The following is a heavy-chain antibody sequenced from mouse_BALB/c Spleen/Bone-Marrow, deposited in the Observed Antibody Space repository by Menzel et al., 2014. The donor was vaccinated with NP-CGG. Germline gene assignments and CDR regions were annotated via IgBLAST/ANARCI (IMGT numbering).Heavy chain of an antibody. CDR3: AXXXXXEGXDY. J-gene: IGHJ2*01. CDR2: ISSGSSPI. V-gene: IGHV5-17*02. Sequence: EVKLVESGGGLVQPGGSRKLSCAASGFTFSSFGMHWVRQAPEKGLEWVAYISSGSSPIFYADTVKGRFTISRDNPKNTLFLQMTSLRSEDTALYYCAXXXXXEGXDYWGQGTTLTDSS. CDR1: GFTFSSFG.